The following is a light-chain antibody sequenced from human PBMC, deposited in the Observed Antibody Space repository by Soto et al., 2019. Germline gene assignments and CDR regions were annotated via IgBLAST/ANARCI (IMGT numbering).Light chain of an antibody. Sequence: QSVLTQSSSASASLGSSVKLTCTLSSGHSGYIIAWHQQQPGKAPRYLMKLEGSGSYNKGSGVPDRFSGSSSGADRYLTISNLHFEDEADYFCETWDSSTVVFGGGTQLTVL. CDR3: ETWDSSTVV. J-gene: IGLJ2*01. CDR1: SGHSGYI. CDR2: LEGSGSY. V-gene: IGLV4-60*02.